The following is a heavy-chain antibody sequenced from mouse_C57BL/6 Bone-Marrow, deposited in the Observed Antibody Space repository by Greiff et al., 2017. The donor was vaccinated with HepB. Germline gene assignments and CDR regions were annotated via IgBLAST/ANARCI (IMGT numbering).Heavy chain of an antibody. J-gene: IGHJ3*01. CDR1: GFNIKDDY. D-gene: IGHD2-4*01. CDR2: IDPENGDT. Sequence: VQLQQSGAELVRPGASVKLSCTASGFNIKDDYMHWVKQRPEQGLEWIGWIDPENGDTEYASKFQGKATITADTSSNTADLQLSSLTSEDTAVYYCTTRGLPFAYWGQGTLVTVSA. V-gene: IGHV14-4*01. CDR3: TTRGLPFAY.